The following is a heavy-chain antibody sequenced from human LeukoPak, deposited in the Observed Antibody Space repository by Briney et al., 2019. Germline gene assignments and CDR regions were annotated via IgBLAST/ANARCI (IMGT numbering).Heavy chain of an antibody. CDR3: ATPVPHGSDPSLYYYYMDV. Sequence: GGSLRLSCAASVFTVSSNYMSWVRQAPGKGLEWVSVIYSGGNTYYADSVKGRFTISRDNSKNTLYVQMNSLRAEDTAVYYCATPVPHGSDPSLYYYYMDVWGKGTTVTISS. CDR1: VFTVSSNY. CDR2: IYSGGNT. V-gene: IGHV3-53*01. J-gene: IGHJ6*03. D-gene: IGHD3-10*01.